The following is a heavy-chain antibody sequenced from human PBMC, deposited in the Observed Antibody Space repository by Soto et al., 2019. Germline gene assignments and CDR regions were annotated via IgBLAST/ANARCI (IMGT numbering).Heavy chain of an antibody. CDR1: GVTFSSYA. Sequence: QVQLVQSGAEVKKPGSSVKVSCKASGVTFSSYAISWVRQAPGQGLEWMGGIIPIFGKANYAQKFQGRVTITADESTSKADMELSSLRSEDTALYYCARYRIAAAGIFFQHWGQGTLVTVSS. J-gene: IGHJ1*01. CDR2: IIPIFGKA. CDR3: ARYRIAAAGIFFQH. D-gene: IGHD6-13*01. V-gene: IGHV1-69*12.